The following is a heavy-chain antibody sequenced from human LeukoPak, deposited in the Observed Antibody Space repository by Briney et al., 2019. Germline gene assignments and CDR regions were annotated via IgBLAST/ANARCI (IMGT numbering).Heavy chain of an antibody. D-gene: IGHD3-3*01. CDR1: GYSENFYG. Sequence: GSVKVSCKTSGYSENFYGITWVRQVAGQGLEWMGWISAQHGQTEYAPNSQDRVTMTTDTYTNTAYMELSRLRSDDTAVYYCAIFEDAFDIWGQGTMVTVSS. J-gene: IGHJ3*02. CDR2: ISAQHGQT. CDR3: AIFEDAFDI. V-gene: IGHV1-18*01.